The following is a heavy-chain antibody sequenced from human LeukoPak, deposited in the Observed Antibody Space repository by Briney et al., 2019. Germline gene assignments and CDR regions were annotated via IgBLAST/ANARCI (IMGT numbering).Heavy chain of an antibody. CDR2: IYSSGST. CDR3: ARDDYGDYDRGRWFAP. Sequence: PSETLSLTCTVSGGAINNYYWSWIRQPPGKGLEWIGYIYSSGSTNYDPSLKSRVTISVDTSKNQFSLKLSSVTAADTAVYYCARDDYGDYDRGRWFAPWGQGTLVTVSS. J-gene: IGHJ5*02. CDR1: GGAINNYY. D-gene: IGHD4-17*01. V-gene: IGHV4-59*01.